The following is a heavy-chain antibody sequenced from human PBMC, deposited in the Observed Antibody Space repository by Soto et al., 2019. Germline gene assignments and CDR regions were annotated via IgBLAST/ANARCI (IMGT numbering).Heavy chain of an antibody. V-gene: IGHV4-4*02. J-gene: IGHJ4*02. D-gene: IGHD1-26*01. CDR2: IYRSGST. CDR3: SSRDPGISVDY. CDR1: GCSLTSNNW. Sequence: PXETLSLTCAVSGCSLTSNNWWTCVRQPPGQGLGWIGEIYRSGSTNYNPSLKSRVTISLDKSENQFSLKVTSLTAADTAVYYCSSRDPGISVDYWGQGTLVTVSS.